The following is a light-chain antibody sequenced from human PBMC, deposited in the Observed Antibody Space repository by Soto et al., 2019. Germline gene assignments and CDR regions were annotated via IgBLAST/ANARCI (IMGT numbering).Light chain of an antibody. Sequence: IQMTQSPSTLSASVGDRVNITCRTSQGIRNVLGWFQQKPGKAPKLLINAASNLQSGVPSRFSGSGSGTDFTLTISSLQPEDFATYYCLQDYNYPRTFGQGTKVDIK. CDR3: LQDYNYPRT. CDR2: AAS. V-gene: IGKV1-6*01. CDR1: QGIRNV. J-gene: IGKJ1*01.